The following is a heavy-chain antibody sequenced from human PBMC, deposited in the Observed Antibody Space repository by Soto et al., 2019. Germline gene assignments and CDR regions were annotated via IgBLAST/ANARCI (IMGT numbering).Heavy chain of an antibody. CDR2: ISSSGSTI. Sequence: GGSLRLSCAASGFTFSSYEMNWVRQAPGKGLEWVSYISSSGSTIYYADSVKGRFTISRDNAKNSLYLQMNSLRAEDTAVYYCARDPLTVTERAGPNYFDYWGQGTLVTVSS. CDR3: ARDPLTVTERAGPNYFDY. J-gene: IGHJ4*02. CDR1: GFTFSSYE. V-gene: IGHV3-48*03. D-gene: IGHD4-17*01.